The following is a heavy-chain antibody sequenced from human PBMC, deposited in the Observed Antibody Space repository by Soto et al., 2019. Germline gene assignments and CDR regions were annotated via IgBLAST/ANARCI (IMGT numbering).Heavy chain of an antibody. J-gene: IGHJ4*02. CDR3: ARGVWNIAVVVAATRGPYNFDS. V-gene: IGHV3-53*01. CDR2: IYTGGST. CDR1: GFSVSGNY. Sequence: EVQLVESGGGLIQPGGSLRLSCAASGFSVSGNYMSWVRQAPGKGLEWISVIYTGGSTTYAESVKGRFVISRDTSKNTLYLQMNSLRPEDTAVYYCARGVWNIAVVVAATRGPYNFDSWGQGTLVTVSS. D-gene: IGHD2-15*01.